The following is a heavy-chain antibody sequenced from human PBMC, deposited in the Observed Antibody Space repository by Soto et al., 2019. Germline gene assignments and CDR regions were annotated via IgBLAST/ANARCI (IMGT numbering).Heavy chain of an antibody. D-gene: IGHD3-10*01. J-gene: IGHJ4*01. CDR1: GFTFGSYW. V-gene: IGHV3-7*01. CDR2: IKWDASEK. Sequence: EVQLEESGGGLVQPGGSLRLSCAASGFTFGSYWMSWVRQAPGKGPEWLATIKWDASEKKYVDSVKGRFTTSRDNAKNALYLQMDSLRAEDTAVYYFARDSGYGSRASVNHDLDYWGQGTLVTVSS. CDR3: ARDSGYGSRASVNHDLDY.